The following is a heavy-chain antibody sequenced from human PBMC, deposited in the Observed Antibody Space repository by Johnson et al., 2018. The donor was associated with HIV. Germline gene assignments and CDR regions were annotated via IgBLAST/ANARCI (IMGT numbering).Heavy chain of an antibody. CDR2: LYSGGRT. CDR1: GFSLSNYW. CDR3: ARLEELLRAFDI. V-gene: IGHV3-66*02. J-gene: IGHJ3*02. D-gene: IGHD1-26*01. Sequence: VQLVESGGGLVQTGGSLRLSCAASGFSLSNYWMSWVRQAPGKGLEWVSTLYSGGRTYYADSVQGRFTISRDNSENTLYLQMNSLRAEDTAVYYCARLEELLRAFDIWGQGTLVTVSS.